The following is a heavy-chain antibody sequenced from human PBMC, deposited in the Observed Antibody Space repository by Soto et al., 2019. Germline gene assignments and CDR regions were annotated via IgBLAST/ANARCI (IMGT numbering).Heavy chain of an antibody. D-gene: IGHD2-8*02. CDR1: GFSFDDYA. Sequence: EVQVVESGGGLVQPGRSLRLSCAASGFSFDDYAMNWVRQAPGKGLEWVSGISWNSGTIGYADSVKGRFTISRDNAKNSLYLHMNRLRAEDTALYYCAKSTGGTANGMGVWGQGTTVTVSS. CDR3: AKSTGGTANGMGV. J-gene: IGHJ6*02. CDR2: ISWNSGTI. V-gene: IGHV3-9*01.